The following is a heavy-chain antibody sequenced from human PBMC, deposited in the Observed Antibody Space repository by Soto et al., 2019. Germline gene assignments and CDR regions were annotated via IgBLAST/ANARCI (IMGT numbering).Heavy chain of an antibody. CDR3: ARDNSGRSYYYDRSGYSY. CDR1: GYTFTSYY. V-gene: IGHV1-46*01. CDR2: INPSGGST. Sequence: ASVKVSCKASGYTFTSYYMHWVRQAPGQGLEWMGIINPSGGSTSYAQKFQGRVTMTRDTSTSTVYMELSSLRSEDTAVYYCARDNSGRSYYYDRSGYSYWGQGPLVTVSS. J-gene: IGHJ4*02. D-gene: IGHD3-22*01.